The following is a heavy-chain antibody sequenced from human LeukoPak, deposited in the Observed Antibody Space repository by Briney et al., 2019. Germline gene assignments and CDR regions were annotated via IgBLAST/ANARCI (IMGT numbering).Heavy chain of an antibody. Sequence: ASVKVSCKASGYTFTSYGISWVRQAPGQGLEWMGWISAYNGNTNCAQKLQGRVTMTRDMSTSTVYMELSSLRSEDTAVYYCARDEGIAARPKFDYWGQGTLVTVSS. V-gene: IGHV1-18*01. D-gene: IGHD6-6*01. CDR3: ARDEGIAARPKFDY. CDR1: GYTFTSYG. J-gene: IGHJ4*02. CDR2: ISAYNGNT.